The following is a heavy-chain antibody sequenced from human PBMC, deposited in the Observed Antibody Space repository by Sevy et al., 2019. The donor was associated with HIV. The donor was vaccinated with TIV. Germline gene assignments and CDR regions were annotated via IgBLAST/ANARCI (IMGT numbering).Heavy chain of an antibody. V-gene: IGHV4-34*01. Sequence: SETLSLTCAVHDGSFSGYYWNWIRQLPGKGLEWIGEFNESGITYYNPSLKSRVTISVDMSKKQFSLKLNSVTAVDSAVYFCARSPPVVVVPGAPSWFDPWGQGTLVTVSS. D-gene: IGHD2-2*01. CDR2: FNESGIT. J-gene: IGHJ5*02. CDR1: DGSFSGYY. CDR3: ARSPPVVVVPGAPSWFDP.